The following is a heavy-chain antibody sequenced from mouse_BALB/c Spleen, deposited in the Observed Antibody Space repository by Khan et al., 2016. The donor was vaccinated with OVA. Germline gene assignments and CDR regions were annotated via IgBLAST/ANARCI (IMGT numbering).Heavy chain of an antibody. CDR3: ARRSSYYGYFDD. D-gene: IGHD2-1*01. Sequence: QIQLVQSGPELKKPGETVKISCKASGYTFTNYGMNWVKQAPGKGLKWMGWINTNTGEPTYAEEFKGRFAFSLETSASTAYLQINNLKNEDTATYFCARRSSYYGYFDDWGAGTTVTVSS. J-gene: IGHJ1*01. V-gene: IGHV9-3*02. CDR2: INTNTGEP. CDR1: GYTFTNYG.